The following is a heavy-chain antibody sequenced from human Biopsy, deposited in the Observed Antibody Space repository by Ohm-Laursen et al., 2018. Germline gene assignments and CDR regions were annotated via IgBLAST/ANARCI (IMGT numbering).Heavy chain of an antibody. Sequence: TQTLTLTCTFSGFSLSTRGVGVGWIRQAPGKALEWLARVYWDDYKDFSPSLQSKLSISKDTSNDQVVLTMNNVDPADTATYYSASTPILIVSAGLVYRHRRHLRGMDVWGQGIPVTVS. D-gene: IGHD3-10*01. J-gene: IGHJ6*02. CDR2: VYWDDYK. CDR3: ASTPILIVSAGLVYRHRRHLRGMDV. V-gene: IGHV2-5*02. CDR1: GFSLSTRGVG.